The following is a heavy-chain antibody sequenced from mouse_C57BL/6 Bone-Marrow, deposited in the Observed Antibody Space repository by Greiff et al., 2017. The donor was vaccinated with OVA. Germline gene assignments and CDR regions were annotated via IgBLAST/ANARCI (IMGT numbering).Heavy chain of an antibody. CDR3: TTSDYSNYF. V-gene: IGHV14-4*01. J-gene: IGHJ2*01. CDR1: GFNIKDDY. CDR2: IDPENGDT. Sequence: VHVKQSGAELVRPGASVKLSCTASGFNIKDDYMHWVKQRPEQGLEWIGWIDPENGDTEYASKFQGKATITADTSSNTAYLQLSSLTSEDTAVYYCTTSDYSNYFWGQGTTLTVSS. D-gene: IGHD2-5*01.